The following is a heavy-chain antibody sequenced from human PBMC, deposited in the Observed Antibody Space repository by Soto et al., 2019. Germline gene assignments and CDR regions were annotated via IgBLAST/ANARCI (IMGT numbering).Heavy chain of an antibody. CDR3: ARDPKDGYPANGMDV. V-gene: IGHV1-18*03. J-gene: IGHJ6*02. CDR1: GYKFSSYG. D-gene: IGHD5-12*01. Sequence: QVQLVQSGAEVKKPGASVKVSCKASGYKFSSYGISWVRQAPGQGLEWMGWISAYTGNTNYAQKLQGRVTMTTDTPTSTAYIELRSLRSDGMAVYYCARDPKDGYPANGMDVWGQGTTVTVSS. CDR2: ISAYTGNT.